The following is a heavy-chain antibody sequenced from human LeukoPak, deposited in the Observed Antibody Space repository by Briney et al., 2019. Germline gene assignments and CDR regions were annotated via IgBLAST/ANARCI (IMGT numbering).Heavy chain of an antibody. CDR3: ARVGGPYDSSGYYYEDDAFDI. Sequence: GGSLRLSCAASGFTFSSYAISWVRQAPGQGLEWMGRIIPILGIANYAQKFQGRVTITADKSTSTAYMELSSLRSEDTAVYYCARVGGPYDSSGYYYEDDAFDIWGQGTMVTVSS. V-gene: IGHV1-69*04. J-gene: IGHJ3*02. CDR2: IIPILGIA. D-gene: IGHD3-22*01. CDR1: GFTFSSYA.